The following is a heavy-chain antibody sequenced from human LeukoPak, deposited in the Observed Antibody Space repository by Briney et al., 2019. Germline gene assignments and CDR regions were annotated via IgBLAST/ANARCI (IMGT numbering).Heavy chain of an antibody. V-gene: IGHV3-11*01. CDR1: GFTFSDHY. Sequence: MPGGSLRLSCAASGFTFSDHYMSWIRQAPGKGLEWVSYISSSGSTIYYADSVKGRFTISRDNAKNSLYLQMNSLRAEDTAVYYCARVAGYSGYDTYYFDYWGQGTLVTVSS. CDR2: ISSSGSTI. CDR3: ARVAGYSGYDTYYFDY. J-gene: IGHJ4*02. D-gene: IGHD5-12*01.